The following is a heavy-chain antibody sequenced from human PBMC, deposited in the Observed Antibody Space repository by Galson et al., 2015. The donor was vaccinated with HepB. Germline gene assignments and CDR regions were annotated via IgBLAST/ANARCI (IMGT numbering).Heavy chain of an antibody. V-gene: IGHV3-30-3*01. CDR2: ISYDGSNK. D-gene: IGHD1-26*01. J-gene: IGHJ4*02. Sequence: SLRLSCAASGFTFSSYAIHWVRQAPGKGLEWVAVISYDGSNKYYADSVKGRFTISRDNSKNTLYLQMNSPRAEDTAVYYCARDNVGATPFDYWGQGTLVTVSS. CDR1: GFTFSSYA. CDR3: ARDNVGATPFDY.